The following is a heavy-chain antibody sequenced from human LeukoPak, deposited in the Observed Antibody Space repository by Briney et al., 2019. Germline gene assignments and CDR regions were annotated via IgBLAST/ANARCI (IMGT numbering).Heavy chain of an antibody. J-gene: IGHJ4*02. CDR3: ARDRGTTTSTGAKGYFDS. CDR2: IWYDGSNK. Sequence: GGSLRLSCGASGFNFRSHGMHWARQAPGKGLEWVGIIWYDGSNKYYADSVKGRFTTSRDNSKNTLYLQMDSLRAEDTAIYYCARDRGTTTSTGAKGYFDSWGQGTLVTVSS. CDR1: GFNFRSHG. V-gene: IGHV3-33*01. D-gene: IGHD1/OR15-1a*01.